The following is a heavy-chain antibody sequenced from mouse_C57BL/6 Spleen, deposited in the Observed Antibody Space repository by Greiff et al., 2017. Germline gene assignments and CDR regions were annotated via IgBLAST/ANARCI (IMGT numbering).Heavy chain of an antibody. Sequence: QVQLKQSGPGLVQPSQSLSITCTVSGFSLTSYGVHWVRQPPGKGLEWLGVIWSGGSTDYNAAFISRLSISKDNSKSQVFFKMNSLQADDTAIYYCAPQFITGDYAMDYWGQGTSVTVSS. CDR3: APQFITGDYAMDY. V-gene: IGHV2-4*01. J-gene: IGHJ4*01. CDR1: GFSLTSYG. D-gene: IGHD1-1*01. CDR2: IWSGGST.